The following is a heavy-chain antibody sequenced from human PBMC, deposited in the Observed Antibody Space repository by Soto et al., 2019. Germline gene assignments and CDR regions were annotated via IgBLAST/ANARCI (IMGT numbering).Heavy chain of an antibody. V-gene: IGHV1-3*01. CDR3: ARSIVVVTALDY. D-gene: IGHD2-21*02. J-gene: IGHJ4*02. CDR1: GYTFTSYS. CDR2: INAGNGNT. Sequence: ASVKVSCKASGYTFTSYSMHWVRQAPGQRLEWMGWINAGNGNTKYSQKFQGRVTITRDTSASTAYMELSSLRSEDTAVYYCARSIVVVTALDYWRQATLVTV.